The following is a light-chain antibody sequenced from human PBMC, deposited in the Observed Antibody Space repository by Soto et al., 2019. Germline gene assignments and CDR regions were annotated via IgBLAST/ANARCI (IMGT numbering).Light chain of an antibody. CDR1: QSVGRDY. CDR2: NAS. J-gene: IGKJ1*01. CDR3: HQYAYAPWT. V-gene: IGKV3-20*01. Sequence: EIVLTQSPATLSLSPGERATLSCRASQSVGRDYLAWYQQKPGQAPRLVIYNASNRASGIPDRVSGSGSGTDFTLTISRLEPEDFAVYYCHQYAYAPWTFGQGTKVEIK.